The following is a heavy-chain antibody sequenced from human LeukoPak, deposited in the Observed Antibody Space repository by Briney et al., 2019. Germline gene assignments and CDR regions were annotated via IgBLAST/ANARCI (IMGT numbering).Heavy chain of an antibody. Sequence: PGRSLRLSCAASGFTFSSYAMHWVRQAPGKGLEWVAVISYDGSNKYYADSVKGRFTISSDNSKNTLYLQMNSLRAEDTAVYYCASFTNVDTAMAPWAYFDYWGQGTLVTVSS. D-gene: IGHD5-18*01. V-gene: IGHV3-30-3*01. CDR3: ASFTNVDTAMAPWAYFDY. J-gene: IGHJ4*02. CDR2: ISYDGSNK. CDR1: GFTFSSYA.